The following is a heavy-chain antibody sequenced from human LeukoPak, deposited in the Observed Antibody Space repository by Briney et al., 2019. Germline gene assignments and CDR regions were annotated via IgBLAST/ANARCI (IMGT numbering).Heavy chain of an antibody. CDR3: ARFGWNYYYYGMDV. CDR2: INQDGSEI. CDR1: GFTFSRYW. J-gene: IGHJ6*02. V-gene: IGHV3-7*03. Sequence: GGSLRLSCAASGFTFSRYWMSWVRQAPGKGLEWVANINQDGSEIYYVDSVKGRFTISRDNAKSSLYLQMSSLRVEDTAVYYCARFGWNYYYYGMDVWGQGTTVTVSS. D-gene: IGHD6-19*01.